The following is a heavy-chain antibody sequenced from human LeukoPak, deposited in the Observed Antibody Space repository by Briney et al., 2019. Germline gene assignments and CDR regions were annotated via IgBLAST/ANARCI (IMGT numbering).Heavy chain of an antibody. D-gene: IGHD2-21*01. CDR1: DGSISGDNYY. CDR3: ARGARFFAYYDY. J-gene: IGHJ4*02. Sequence: ASETLSLTCTVSDGSISGDNYYWSWIRQLPGKGLEWIGYIYNGGTTYYNPSLKSRVIISVGTSKNQFSLKLKSVTAADTAMYYCARGARFFAYYDYWGQGTLVTVSS. V-gene: IGHV4-31*03. CDR2: IYNGGTT.